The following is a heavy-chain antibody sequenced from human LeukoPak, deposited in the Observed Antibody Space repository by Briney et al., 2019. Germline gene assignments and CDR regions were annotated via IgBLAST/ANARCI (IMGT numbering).Heavy chain of an antibody. V-gene: IGHV4-39*01. CDR2: IYYSGST. J-gene: IGHJ4*02. Sequence: SETLSLTCTVSGGSISSSSYYWGWIRQPPGKGLEWIGSIYYSGSTYYNPSFKSRVTISVDTSKNQFSLKLSSVTAADTAVYYCARRGWLHSTVDYWGQGTLVTVSS. D-gene: IGHD3-22*01. CDR3: ARRGWLHSTVDY. CDR1: GGSISSSSYY.